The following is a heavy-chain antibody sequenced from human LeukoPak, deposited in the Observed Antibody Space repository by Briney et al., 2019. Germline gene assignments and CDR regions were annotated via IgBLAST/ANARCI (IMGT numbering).Heavy chain of an antibody. D-gene: IGHD1-14*01. V-gene: IGHV4-4*07. CDR3: TNDGTGCRETGMAY. Sequence: SETLSLTCTVSGGSISSYYWSWIRQPAGKGLEWIGRIYTSGSTEYNPSLQSRVTMSVDTSKNQFSLKLSSVTAADTAVYYCTNDGTGCRETGMAYWGQGTLVTVSS. J-gene: IGHJ4*02. CDR2: IYTSGST. CDR1: GGSISSYY.